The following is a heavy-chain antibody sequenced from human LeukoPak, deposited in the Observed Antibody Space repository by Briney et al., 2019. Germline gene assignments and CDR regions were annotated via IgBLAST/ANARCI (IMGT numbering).Heavy chain of an antibody. CDR1: GGSVSSGSYY. Sequence: PSETLSLTCSVSGGSVSSGSYYWSWIRQPPGKGLEWIGYIYYSGSTYYNPSLKSRVTISVDTSKNQFSLKLSSVTAADTAVYYCAREIGCSGGSCYSRFDYWGQGTLVTVSS. J-gene: IGHJ4*02. D-gene: IGHD2-15*01. V-gene: IGHV4-61*01. CDR2: IYYSGST. CDR3: AREIGCSGGSCYSRFDY.